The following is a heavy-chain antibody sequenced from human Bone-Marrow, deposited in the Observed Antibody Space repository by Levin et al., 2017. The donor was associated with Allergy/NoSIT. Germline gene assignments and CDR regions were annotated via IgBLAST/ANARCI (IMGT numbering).Heavy chain of an antibody. CDR2: IWYDGSNK. Sequence: PGESLKISCAASGFTFSSYGMHWVRQAPGKGLEWVAVIWYDGSNKYYADSVKGRFTISRDNSKNTLYLQMNSLRAEDTAVYYCARANYHGVITFGGAETNWFDPWGQGTLVTVSS. V-gene: IGHV3-33*01. J-gene: IGHJ5*02. CDR3: ARANYHGVITFGGAETNWFDP. CDR1: GFTFSSYG. D-gene: IGHD3-16*01.